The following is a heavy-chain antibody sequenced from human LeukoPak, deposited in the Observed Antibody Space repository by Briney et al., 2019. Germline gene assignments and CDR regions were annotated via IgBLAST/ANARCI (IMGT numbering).Heavy chain of an antibody. Sequence: PSETLSLTCAVYGGSFSGYYWSWIRQPPGKGLKWIGEINHSGSTNYNPSLKSRVTISVDTSKNQFSLKLSSVTAADTAVYYCARGRAAARGNWFDPWGQGTLVTVSS. CDR3: ARGRAAARGNWFDP. J-gene: IGHJ5*02. V-gene: IGHV4-34*01. CDR2: INHSGST. CDR1: GGSFSGYY. D-gene: IGHD6-13*01.